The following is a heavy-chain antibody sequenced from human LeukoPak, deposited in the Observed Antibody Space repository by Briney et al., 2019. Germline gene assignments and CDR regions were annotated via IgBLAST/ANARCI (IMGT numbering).Heavy chain of an antibody. Sequence: SVKVSCKASGGTFSSYAISCVRQAPGQGLEWMGGIIPIFGTANYAQKFQGRVTITTDESTSTAYMELSSLRSEDTAVYYCAVAAAATHYYYYMDVWGKGTTVTVSS. V-gene: IGHV1-69*05. CDR1: GGTFSSYA. CDR2: IIPIFGTA. CDR3: AVAAAATHYYYYMDV. J-gene: IGHJ6*03. D-gene: IGHD6-13*01.